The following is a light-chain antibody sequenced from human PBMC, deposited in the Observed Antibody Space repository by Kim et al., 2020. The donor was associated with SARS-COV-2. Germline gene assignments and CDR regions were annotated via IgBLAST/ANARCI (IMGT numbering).Light chain of an antibody. CDR3: QQHCNNFPP. V-gene: IGKV3D-7*01. CDR1: HVSSNV. CDR2: DGS. Sequence: SSGEESATLCCATRHVSSNVFVWYQQKPRENPSLLLYDGSSSDTGVPARLSGSGCARAFTLTISSLQPEDFAAYYCQQHCNNFPPFGQGAQV. J-gene: IGKJ1*01.